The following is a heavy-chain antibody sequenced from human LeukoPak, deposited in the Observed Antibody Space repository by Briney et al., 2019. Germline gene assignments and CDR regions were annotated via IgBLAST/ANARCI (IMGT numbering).Heavy chain of an antibody. Sequence: SQTLSLTCTVSGGSISSGSYYWSWIRQPAGKGLEWIGRIYTSGSTNYNPSLKSRVTISVDTSKNQFSLKLSSVTAADTAVYYCARVSWRKAFDIWGQGTMVTVSS. CDR3: ARVSWRKAFDI. J-gene: IGHJ3*02. D-gene: IGHD6-13*01. CDR2: IYTSGST. CDR1: GGSISSGSYY. V-gene: IGHV4-61*02.